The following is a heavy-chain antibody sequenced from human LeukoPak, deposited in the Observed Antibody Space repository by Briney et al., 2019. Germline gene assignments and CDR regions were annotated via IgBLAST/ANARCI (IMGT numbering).Heavy chain of an antibody. CDR3: ARVVRRGQANWFDP. CDR1: GFTFSSYE. V-gene: IGHV3-48*03. Sequence: GGSLRLSCAASGFTFSSYEMNWVRQAPGKGLEWVSYISSSGSTIYYADSVKGRFTISRDNAKNSLYLQMNSLRAEDTAVYYCARVVRRGQANWFDPWGQGTLVTVSS. CDR2: ISSSGSTI. J-gene: IGHJ5*02. D-gene: IGHD3-10*01.